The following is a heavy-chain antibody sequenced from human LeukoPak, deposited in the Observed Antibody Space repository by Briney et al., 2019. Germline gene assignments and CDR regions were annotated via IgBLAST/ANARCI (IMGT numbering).Heavy chain of an antibody. CDR1: GLSFSRYW. J-gene: IGHJ6*02. Sequence: PGGSLRLSCAASGLSFSRYWMSWVRQAPGKGLEWVANINQDGSEKYYVDSVKGRFTTSRDNAKNSLYMQMNSLRAEDTAVYYCGLYSSSQTAMDVWGRGTAVTVSS. CDR3: GLYSSSQTAMDV. D-gene: IGHD2-2*01. V-gene: IGHV3-7*01. CDR2: INQDGSEK.